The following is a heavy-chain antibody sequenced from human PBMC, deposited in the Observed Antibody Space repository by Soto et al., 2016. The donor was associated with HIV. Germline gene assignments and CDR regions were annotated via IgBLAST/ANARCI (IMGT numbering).Heavy chain of an antibody. CDR3: VCPSGGSCYTRY. V-gene: IGHV3-23*01. CDR2: ISGSGGST. Sequence: EVQLLESGGGLVQPGGSLRLSCAASGFTFSSYAMSWVRQAPGKGLEWVSAISGSGGSTYYADSVKGRFTISRDNSKNTLYLQMNSLRAEDTAVYYCVCPSGGSCYTRYWGQGTLVTVSS. CDR1: GFTFSSYA. D-gene: IGHD2-15*01. J-gene: IGHJ4*02.